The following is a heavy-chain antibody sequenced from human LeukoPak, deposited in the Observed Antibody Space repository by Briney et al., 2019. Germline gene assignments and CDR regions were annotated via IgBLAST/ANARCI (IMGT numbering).Heavy chain of an antibody. Sequence: PGGSLRLSCAASGITFSSYAMSWVRQAPGKGLEWVSAISGSSGSTYYADSVKGRFTISRDNSKNTLYLQMNSLRAEDTAVYYCARDRIGWLLGGYYYYYYGMDVWGQGTTVTVSS. V-gene: IGHV3-23*01. J-gene: IGHJ6*02. CDR2: ISGSSGST. CDR3: ARDRIGWLLGGYYYYYYGMDV. CDR1: GITFSSYA. D-gene: IGHD3-22*01.